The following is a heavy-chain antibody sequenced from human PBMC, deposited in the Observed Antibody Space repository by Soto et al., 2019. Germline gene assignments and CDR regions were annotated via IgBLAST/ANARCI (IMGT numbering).Heavy chain of an antibody. CDR1: GGSISSYY. CDR2: IYYSGST. CDR3: ARDRSYYYGSGKHYYYYYGMDV. D-gene: IGHD3-10*01. J-gene: IGHJ6*02. Sequence: SETLSLTXTVSGGSISSYYWSWIRQPPGKGLEWIGYIYYSGSTNYNPSLKSRVTISVDTSKNQFSLKLSSVTAADTAVYYCARDRSYYYGSGKHYYYYYGMDVWGQGTTVTVS. V-gene: IGHV4-59*01.